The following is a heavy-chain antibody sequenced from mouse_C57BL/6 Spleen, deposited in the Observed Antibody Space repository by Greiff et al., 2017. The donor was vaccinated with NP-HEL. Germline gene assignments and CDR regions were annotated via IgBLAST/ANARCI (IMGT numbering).Heavy chain of an antibody. Sequence: VKLQESGPELVKPGASVKISCKASGYAFSSSWMNWVKQRPGKGLEWIGRIYPGDGDTNYNGKFKGKATLTADKSSSTAYMQLSSLTSEDSAVYFCARWITTVVARHFDYWGQGTTLTVSS. V-gene: IGHV1-82*01. J-gene: IGHJ2*01. CDR3: ARWITTVVARHFDY. D-gene: IGHD1-1*01. CDR2: IYPGDGDT. CDR1: GYAFSSSW.